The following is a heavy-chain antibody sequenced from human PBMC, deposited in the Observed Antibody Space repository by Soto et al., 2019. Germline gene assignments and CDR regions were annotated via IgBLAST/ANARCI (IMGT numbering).Heavy chain of an antibody. Sequence: DSVNASCTASGYTFTSYAMHWVRPAPGQRHEWMGWINAGNGNTKYSQKLQGRVTITRDTSASTAYMELRSLRSDDTAVYYCARDWGGATPHPVGKDWFDPWGQVTLVTVS. CDR3: ARDWGGATPHPVGKDWFDP. CDR1: GYTFTSYA. J-gene: IGHJ5*02. CDR2: INAGNGNT. D-gene: IGHD1-26*01. V-gene: IGHV1-3*01.